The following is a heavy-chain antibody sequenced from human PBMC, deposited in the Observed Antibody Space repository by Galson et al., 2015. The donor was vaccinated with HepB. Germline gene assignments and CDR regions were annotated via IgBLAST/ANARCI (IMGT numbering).Heavy chain of an antibody. J-gene: IGHJ4*02. V-gene: IGHV3-66*01. CDR1: GFTVSKDY. Sequence: SLRLSCAASGFTVSKDYMSWVRQAPGKGLEWVTSIYSGTRTYYADSVRGRFTISRDNSKNTLYLQMNSLRAEDTAVYYCARDRDGDPTDYWGQGTLVTVSS. CDR2: IYSGTRT. CDR3: ARDRDGDPTDY. D-gene: IGHD4-17*01.